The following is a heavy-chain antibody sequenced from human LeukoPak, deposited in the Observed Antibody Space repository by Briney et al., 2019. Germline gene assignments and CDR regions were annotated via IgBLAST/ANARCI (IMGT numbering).Heavy chain of an antibody. V-gene: IGHV1-18*01. CDR3: ARVELDDYGDYYWYFDL. CDR2: ISAYNGNT. D-gene: IGHD4-17*01. Sequence: ASVKVSCKASGYTFTSYGISWARQAPGQGLEWMGWISAYNGNTSYAQKLQGRVTMTTDTSTSTAYMELRSLRSDDTAVYYCARVELDDYGDYYWYFDLWGRGTLVTVSS. J-gene: IGHJ2*01. CDR1: GYTFTSYG.